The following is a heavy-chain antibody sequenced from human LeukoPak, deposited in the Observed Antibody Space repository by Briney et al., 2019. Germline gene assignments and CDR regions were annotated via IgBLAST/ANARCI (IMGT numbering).Heavy chain of an antibody. J-gene: IGHJ4*02. CDR1: GFTFSSYE. Sequence: GGSLRLSCAASGFTFSSYEMNWVRQAPGKGLEWVSYISSSGSTIYYADSVKGRFTISRDNAKNSLYLQMNSLRAEDTALYYCARDEGYGDSFDYWGQGTLVTVSS. CDR2: ISSSGSTI. D-gene: IGHD4-17*01. V-gene: IGHV3-48*03. CDR3: ARDEGYGDSFDY.